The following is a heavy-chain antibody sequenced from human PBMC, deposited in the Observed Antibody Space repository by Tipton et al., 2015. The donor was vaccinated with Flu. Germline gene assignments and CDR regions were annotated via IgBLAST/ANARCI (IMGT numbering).Heavy chain of an antibody. V-gene: IGHV3-23*01. J-gene: IGHJ4*02. CDR1: GFTFSSYA. CDR3: AKGLDIVATIGTDY. D-gene: IGHD5-12*01. CDR2: ISGSGGST. Sequence: EASGFTFSSYAMSWVRQAPGKGLEWVSAISGSGGSTYYADSVKGRFTISRDNSKNTLYLQMNSLRAEDTAVYYCAKGLDIVATIGTDYWGQGTLVTVSS.